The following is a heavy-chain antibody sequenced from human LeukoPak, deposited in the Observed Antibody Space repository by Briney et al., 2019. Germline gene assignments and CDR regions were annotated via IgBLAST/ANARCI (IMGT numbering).Heavy chain of an antibody. J-gene: IGHJ3*02. Sequence: SETLSLTCAVSGGSISSGGYSWSWIRQPPGKGLEWIGYIYHSGSTYYNPSLKSRVTISVDGSKNQFSLKLSSVTAADTAVYYCARDLRAFYGDYVGAFDIWGQGTMVTVSS. V-gene: IGHV4-30-2*01. CDR2: IYHSGST. CDR1: GGSISSGGYS. CDR3: ARDLRAFYGDYVGAFDI. D-gene: IGHD4-17*01.